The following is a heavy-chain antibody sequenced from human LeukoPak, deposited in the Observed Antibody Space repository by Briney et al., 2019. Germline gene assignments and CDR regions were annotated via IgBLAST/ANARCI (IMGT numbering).Heavy chain of an antibody. CDR2: IYYSGST. V-gene: IGHV4-31*03. J-gene: IGHJ3*02. CDR3: ARDRYYDFWSGYDAFDI. Sequence: SETLSLTRTVSGGSISSGGYYWSWIRQHPGKGLEWIGHIYYSGSTYYNPSLKSRVTISVDTSKNQFSLKLSSVTAADTAVYYCARDRYYDFWSGYDAFDIWGQGTMVTVSS. D-gene: IGHD3-3*01. CDR1: GGSISSGGYY.